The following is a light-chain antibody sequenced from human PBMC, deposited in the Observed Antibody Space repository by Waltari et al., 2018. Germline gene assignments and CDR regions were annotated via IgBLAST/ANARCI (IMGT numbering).Light chain of an antibody. Sequence: QSVLTQPPSASGTPGQSVTISCSGGSSNIGSHVVTWFQQLPGTAPKVLIYANNLRPSGVPDRFSRSMSCTSASRAISGIQSEDEADYYCVACDGKLSGQWVFGGGTKLTVL. J-gene: IGLJ3*02. CDR3: VACDGKLSGQWV. CDR2: ANN. V-gene: IGLV1-44*01. CDR1: SSNIGSHV.